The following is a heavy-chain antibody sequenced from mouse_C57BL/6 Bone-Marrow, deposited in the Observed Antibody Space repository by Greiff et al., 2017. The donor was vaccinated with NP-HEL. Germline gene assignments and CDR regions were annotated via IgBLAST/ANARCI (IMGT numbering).Heavy chain of an antibody. Sequence: EVQLVESGGGLVQPGGSLKLSCAASGFTFSDYYMYWVRQTPEKRLEWVAYISNGGGSTYYPDPVKGRFTISRDNANNTLYLQMSRLKSDATAMYYCATRKTTVVPSNAMDYWGQGTSVTVSS. D-gene: IGHD1-1*01. V-gene: IGHV5-12*01. CDR3: ATRKTTVVPSNAMDY. CDR1: GFTFSDYY. J-gene: IGHJ4*01. CDR2: ISNGGGST.